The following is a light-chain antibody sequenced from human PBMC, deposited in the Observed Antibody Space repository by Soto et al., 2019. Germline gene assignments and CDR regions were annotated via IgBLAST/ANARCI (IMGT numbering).Light chain of an antibody. J-gene: IGLJ2*01. CDR2: DDS. Sequence: SYELTQPPSVSVAPGQTARITCGGNNIGSESVHWYQQKPGQAPVVVVYDDSDRPSGIPERFSGSNSGNTATLTISRVEGGDEADYYCCSYAGSSTFGGGTKLTVL. CDR3: CSYAGSST. CDR1: NIGSES. V-gene: IGLV3-21*02.